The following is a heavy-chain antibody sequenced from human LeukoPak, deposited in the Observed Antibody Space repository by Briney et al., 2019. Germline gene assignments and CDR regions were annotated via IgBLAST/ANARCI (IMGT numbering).Heavy chain of an antibody. CDR2: ISYDGSNK. V-gene: IGHV3-30*04. D-gene: IGHD6-13*01. J-gene: IGHJ4*02. Sequence: PGRSLRLSGAASGFTFSSYAMHWVRQAPGKGLEWVAVISYDGSNKYYADSVKGRFTISRDNSKNTLYLQMNSLRAEDTAVYYCARERSSSSWCFDYWGQGTLVTVSS. CDR1: GFTFSSYA. CDR3: ARERSSSSWCFDY.